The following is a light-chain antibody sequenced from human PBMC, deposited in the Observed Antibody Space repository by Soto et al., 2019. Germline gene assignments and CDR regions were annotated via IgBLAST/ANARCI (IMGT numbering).Light chain of an antibody. CDR1: HSVSSNY. CDR2: DVS. CDR3: QLYGISPT. Sequence: EIVLTQSPGTLSLSPGERATLSCRSSHSVSSNYLAWYQQKPGQAPRLLIYDVSSRATGIPDRFSGSGSGTDFTLTISRLEPLDFAVYSWQLYGISPTFGHGTKVEIK. V-gene: IGKV3-20*01. J-gene: IGKJ1*01.